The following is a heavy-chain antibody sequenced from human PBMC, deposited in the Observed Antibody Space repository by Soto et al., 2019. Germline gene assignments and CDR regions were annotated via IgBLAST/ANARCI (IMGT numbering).Heavy chain of an antibody. CDR3: ARRIAVAGTYDH. CDR2: IDGDGTTT. J-gene: IGHJ4*02. D-gene: IGHD6-19*01. CDR1: GFTFNSYW. V-gene: IGHV3-74*01. Sequence: PVGSLRLSGAASGFTFNSYWMHWVRQVPGKGLECVSRIDGDGTTTHYADSVKGRFTISRDNAKNTLYLQMNSLRAEDSAVYLCARRIAVAGTYDHWGQGTLVTVSS.